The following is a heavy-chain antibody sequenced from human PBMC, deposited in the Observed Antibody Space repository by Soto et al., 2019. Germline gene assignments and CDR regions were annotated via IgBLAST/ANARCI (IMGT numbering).Heavy chain of an antibody. Sequence: SETLSLSYTVSGGSISSYYWSWIRQPPGKGLEWIGYIYYSGSTNYNPSLKSRVTISVDTSKNQFSLKLSSVTAADTAVYYCARSYYDFWSGYYTGYYYYGMDVWGQGTTVTVSS. CDR2: IYYSGST. V-gene: IGHV4-59*01. J-gene: IGHJ6*02. CDR3: ARSYYDFWSGYYTGYYYYGMDV. CDR1: GGSISSYY. D-gene: IGHD3-3*01.